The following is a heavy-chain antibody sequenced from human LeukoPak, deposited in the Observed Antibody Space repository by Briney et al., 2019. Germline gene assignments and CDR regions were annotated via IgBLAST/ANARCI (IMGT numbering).Heavy chain of an antibody. J-gene: IGHJ4*02. CDR3: ARDHVYGGADY. CDR2: ISSSGSII. V-gene: IGHV3-48*03. CDR1: GFAFRSYE. Sequence: PGGSLRLSCASSGFAFRSYEMNWVRQAXGKGLEWVSYISSSGSIIYFADSVKGRFTISRDNSKSSLFLQMNSLRTEDTALYYCARDHVYGGADYGGQGTLVTVSS. D-gene: IGHD5/OR15-5a*01.